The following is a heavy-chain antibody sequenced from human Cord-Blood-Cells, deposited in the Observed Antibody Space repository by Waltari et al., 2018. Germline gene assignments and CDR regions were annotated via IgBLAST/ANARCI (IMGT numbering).Heavy chain of an antibody. CDR1: GGTFSSYT. Sequence: QVQLVQSGAEVKKPGSSVKVSCKASGGTFSSYTISWVRQAPGQGLEWMGRIIPILGIANYAQKFQGRVTITADKSTSTAYMELSSLRSEDTAVYYCATLGSYDYGDNYWGQGTLVTVSS. V-gene: IGHV1-69*02. CDR2: IIPILGIA. J-gene: IGHJ4*02. D-gene: IGHD4-17*01. CDR3: ATLGSYDYGDNY.